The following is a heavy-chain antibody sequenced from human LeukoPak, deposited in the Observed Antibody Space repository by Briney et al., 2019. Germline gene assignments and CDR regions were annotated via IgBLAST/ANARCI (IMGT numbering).Heavy chain of an antibody. Sequence: GGSLRLSCAASGFTFSTYAMHWVRQAPGKGLEWVAFIRYDGSNKYYADSVKGRFTISRDNSKNTLYLQMNSLRAEDTAVYYCAREGGNGWYSGWFDPWGQGILVTVSS. J-gene: IGHJ5*02. CDR3: AREGGNGWYSGWFDP. D-gene: IGHD6-19*01. V-gene: IGHV3-30*02. CDR2: IRYDGSNK. CDR1: GFTFSTYA.